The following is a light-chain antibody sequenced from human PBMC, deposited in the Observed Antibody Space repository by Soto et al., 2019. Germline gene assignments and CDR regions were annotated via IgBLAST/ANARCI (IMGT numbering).Light chain of an antibody. V-gene: IGKV3-20*01. CDR3: QQYGGSPRT. J-gene: IGKJ1*01. CDR2: GAS. CDR1: QTVSSGY. Sequence: EIVLTQSPGTLSLSPGERVTLSCRASQTVSSGYLGWYQQKPGQAPRLLIYGASSRATGIPDRFSGSGSGTDFTLTISRLEPEDFAVYYCQQYGGSPRTFGQGTKVEIK.